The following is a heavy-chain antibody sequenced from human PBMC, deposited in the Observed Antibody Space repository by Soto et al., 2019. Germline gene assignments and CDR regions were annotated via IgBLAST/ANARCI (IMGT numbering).Heavy chain of an antibody. CDR3: ATVYCATTSCYAPFDY. D-gene: IGHD2-2*01. J-gene: IGHJ4*02. CDR1: GFTFSNAW. Sequence: GGSLRLSCAASGFTFSNAWMSWVRQAPGKGLEWIGRIKTNSDGGTVDYASPVEGRFTISRDDSKSMLYLDLNSLKTEDTGVYFCATVYCATTSCYAPFDYWGKGTLVTVSS. V-gene: IGHV3-15*01. CDR2: IKTNSDGGTV.